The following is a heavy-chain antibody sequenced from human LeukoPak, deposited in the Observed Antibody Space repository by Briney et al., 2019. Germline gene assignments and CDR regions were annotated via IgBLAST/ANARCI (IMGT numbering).Heavy chain of an antibody. Sequence: RGESLKSSCQPSEYSFSNYWIAWVRQMPGKGLEWMGIIYPGDPDTSYSPSFQGQVTTSADTSISTAYLQWTSLKASDTAMYYCARLTSSSAYFDSWGQGTLVTVSS. V-gene: IGHV5-51*01. CDR2: IYPGDPDT. J-gene: IGHJ4*02. CDR3: ARLTSSSAYFDS. CDR1: EYSFSNYW. D-gene: IGHD6-6*01.